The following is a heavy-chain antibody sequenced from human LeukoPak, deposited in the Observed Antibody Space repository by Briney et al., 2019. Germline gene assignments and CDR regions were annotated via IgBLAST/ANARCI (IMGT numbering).Heavy chain of an antibody. Sequence: PSETLPLTCTVSGGSISSYYWTWIRQSAGKGLEWIGRINTSGSTNYSPSLRSRVTMSVNTSKNQFSLNLTSVTAADTAVYSCAREGGDPRWLDPWGQGTLVTVSS. D-gene: IGHD6-25*01. J-gene: IGHJ5*02. CDR2: INTSGST. V-gene: IGHV4-4*07. CDR3: AREGGDPRWLDP. CDR1: GGSISSYY.